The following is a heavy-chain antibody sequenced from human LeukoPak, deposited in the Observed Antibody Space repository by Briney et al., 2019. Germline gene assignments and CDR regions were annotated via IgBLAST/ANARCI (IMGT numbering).Heavy chain of an antibody. Sequence: PSETLSLTCTVSGGSISSGGYYWSWIRQHPGKGLEWIGYIYYSGSTYYNPSLKSRVTISVDTSKNQFSLKLSSVTAADTAVDYCARAHGDYESLDYWGQGTLVTVSS. D-gene: IGHD4-17*01. J-gene: IGHJ4*02. V-gene: IGHV4-31*03. CDR1: GGSISSGGYY. CDR2: IYYSGST. CDR3: ARAHGDYESLDY.